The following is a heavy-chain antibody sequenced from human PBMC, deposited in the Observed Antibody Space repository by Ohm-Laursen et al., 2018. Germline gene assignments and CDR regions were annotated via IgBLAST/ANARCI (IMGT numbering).Heavy chain of an antibody. CDR1: GGYITSYY. D-gene: IGHD3-10*01. CDR3: ARGWVFRRGITVVRGGEDI. J-gene: IGHJ3*02. Sequence: SETLSLTCTVSGGYITSYYWSWIRQPPGKRLEWIGYFSYSVNSNYNTSLQSRVSISADTTKNQISLKLTSVTAADTAVYYCARGWVFRRGITVVRGGEDIWGQGTMVTVSS. CDR2: FSYSVNS. V-gene: IGHV4-59*01.